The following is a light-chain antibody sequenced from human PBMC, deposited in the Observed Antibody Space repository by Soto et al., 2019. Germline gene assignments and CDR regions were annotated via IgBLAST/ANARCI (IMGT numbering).Light chain of an antibody. J-gene: IGKJ1*01. V-gene: IGKV3-20*01. CDR2: GAS. CDR1: QSVSSSF. Sequence: EIVLTQSPGTLSLSPGERATLSCRASQSVSSSFLAWYQQKPGQAPRLLIYGASNRATGIPDRFSGSGSGTDFALTISRLEPEDFAVYYCQQYVTSPSAFGQGTEVAIE. CDR3: QQYVTSPSA.